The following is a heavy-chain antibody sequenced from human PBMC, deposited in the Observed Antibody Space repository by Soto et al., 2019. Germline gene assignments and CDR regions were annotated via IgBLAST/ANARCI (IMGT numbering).Heavy chain of an antibody. V-gene: IGHV4-39*01. CDR2: IYYSGST. CDR1: GGSISSSSYY. J-gene: IGHJ4*02. Sequence: QLQLQESGPGLVKPSETLSLTCTVSGGSISSSSYYWGWIRQPPGKGLEWIGSIYYSGSTYYNPSLKSRVTISVDTSKNQFSLKLSSVTAADTAVYYCARRLLLAGDPYYFDYWGQGTLVTVSS. D-gene: IGHD2-21*02. CDR3: ARRLLLAGDPYYFDY.